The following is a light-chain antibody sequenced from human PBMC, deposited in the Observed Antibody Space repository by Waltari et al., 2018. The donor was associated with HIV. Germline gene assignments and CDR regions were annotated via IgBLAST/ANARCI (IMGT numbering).Light chain of an antibody. V-gene: IGKV3-15*01. J-gene: IGKJ1*01. CDR1: ENIDTN. Sequence: EIVMTQSPITLSLSPGERATLSCRASENIDTNLAWYQQTLGQAPRLLMYVASTRATGIPARFSGSGSGRDFTLTISSLQSEDFVVYYCHQYNEWPRTFGQGTKVEV. CDR3: HQYNEWPRT. CDR2: VAS.